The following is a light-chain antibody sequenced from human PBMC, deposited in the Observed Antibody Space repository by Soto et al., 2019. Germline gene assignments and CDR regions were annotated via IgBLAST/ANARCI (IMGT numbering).Light chain of an antibody. V-gene: IGKV1-17*01. CDR2: AAS. CDR3: LQHNSYPLT. J-gene: IGKJ4*01. CDR1: QAITNE. Sequence: DIQMTQSPSSLSASEGDRVTITCRASQAITNELGWYQQKPGKAPKRLIYAASSLQSGVPSRFSGSGSGTEFTLTISSLQPEDFATYYCLQHNSYPLTFGGGTKVEIK.